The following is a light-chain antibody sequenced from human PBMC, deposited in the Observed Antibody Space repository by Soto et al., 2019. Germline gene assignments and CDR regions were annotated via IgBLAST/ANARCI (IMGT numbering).Light chain of an antibody. CDR3: QQYNKWPYP. V-gene: IGKV3-15*01. J-gene: IGKJ2*01. CDR1: QHVSSN. Sequence: EIVMTQSPATLSVSPGGSATLSCRASQHVSSNLAWYRQKPGQAPTLLIYRSSTRATGIPATFSGSGSGTEFTLTISSLQSEDFAVYYCQQYNKWPYPFGQGTKLEI. CDR2: RSS.